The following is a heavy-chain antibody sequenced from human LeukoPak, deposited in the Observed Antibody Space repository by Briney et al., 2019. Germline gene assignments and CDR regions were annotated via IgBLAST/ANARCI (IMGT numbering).Heavy chain of an antibody. J-gene: IGHJ4*02. CDR1: GFTFSTYG. CDR3: ASGIAAGNY. Sequence: GGSLRLSCAASGFTFSTYGMHWVRQAPGKGLEWVSYISSSGSTIYYADSVKGRFTISRDNAKNSLYLQMNSLRAEDTAVYYCASGIAAGNYWGQGTLVTVSS. V-gene: IGHV3-48*04. D-gene: IGHD6-13*01. CDR2: ISSSGSTI.